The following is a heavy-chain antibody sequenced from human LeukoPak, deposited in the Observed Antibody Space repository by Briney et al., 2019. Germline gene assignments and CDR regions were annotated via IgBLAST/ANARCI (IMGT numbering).Heavy chain of an antibody. CDR3: ATQNTLGSYYHY. J-gene: IGHJ4*02. D-gene: IGHD1-26*01. CDR2: ISGSGGST. CDR1: GFTFSSYA. Sequence: GGSLRLSCAASGFTFSSYAMSWVRQAPGKGLEWVSAISGSGGSTYYADSVKGRFTISRDNSKNTLYLQMNSLRAEDTAVYYCATQNTLGSYYHYWGQGTLVTVSS. V-gene: IGHV3-23*01.